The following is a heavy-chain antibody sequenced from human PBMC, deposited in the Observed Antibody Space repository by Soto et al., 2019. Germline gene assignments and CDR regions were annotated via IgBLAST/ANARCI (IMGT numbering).Heavy chain of an antibody. V-gene: IGHV3-30-3*01. CDR3: ARVGRQQLVLGHFDF. CDR1: GFTFSSYA. D-gene: IGHD6-13*01. J-gene: IGHJ4*02. CDR2: ISYDGSNN. Sequence: GGSLRLSCAASGFTFSSYAMFWVRQAPGKGLEWVAVISYDGSNNYYADSVKGRFTFSRDNSKKMLYLQMNSPRAEDTAVYYCARVGRQQLVLGHFDFWGQGTQVTVSS.